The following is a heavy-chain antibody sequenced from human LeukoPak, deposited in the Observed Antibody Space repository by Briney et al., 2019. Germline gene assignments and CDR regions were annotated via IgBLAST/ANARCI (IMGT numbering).Heavy chain of an antibody. V-gene: IGHV3-21*01. CDR1: GFTFSSYA. J-gene: IGHJ4*02. D-gene: IGHD2-2*01. Sequence: GGSLRLSCAVSGFTFSSYAMNWVRQAPGKGLEWVSSISSSSSYIYYADSVKGRFTTSRDNAKNSLYLQMNSLRAEDTAVYYCAREPYCSSTSCNYFDYWGQGTLVTVSS. CDR2: ISSSSSYI. CDR3: AREPYCSSTSCNYFDY.